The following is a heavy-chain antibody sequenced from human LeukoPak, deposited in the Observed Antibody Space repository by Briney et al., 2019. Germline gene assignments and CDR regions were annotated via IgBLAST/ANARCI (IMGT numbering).Heavy chain of an antibody. CDR3: ARRLGYCSSTRCPTNWFDP. CDR1: GGSISSSSYY. V-gene: IGHV4-39*01. J-gene: IGHJ5*02. CDR2: IYYSGST. Sequence: SETLSLTCTVSGGSISSSSYYWGWIRQPPGKGLEWIGSIYYSGSTYYNPSLKSRVTISVDTSKNQFSLKLSSVTAADTAVYYCARRLGYCSSTRCPTNWFDPWGQGTLVTVSS. D-gene: IGHD2-2*01.